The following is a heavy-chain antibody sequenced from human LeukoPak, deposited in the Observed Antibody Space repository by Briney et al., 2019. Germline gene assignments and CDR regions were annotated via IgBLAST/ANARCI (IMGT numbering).Heavy chain of an antibody. J-gene: IGHJ4*02. CDR2: LSCGGSDT. Sequence: GGSLRLSCAASGFTFSSYAMHWVRQAPGKGLEWVAVLSCGGSDTYYADSVKGRFTISRDNSKNTLYLQMNSLRADDTSVYFCVRRKSYADCTDFMLEYWGQGTLVTVSS. CDR1: GFTFSSYA. D-gene: IGHD2-21*01. CDR3: VRRKSYADCTDFMLEY. V-gene: IGHV3-30*01.